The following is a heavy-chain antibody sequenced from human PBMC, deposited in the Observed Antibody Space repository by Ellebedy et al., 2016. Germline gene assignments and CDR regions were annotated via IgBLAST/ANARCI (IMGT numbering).Heavy chain of an antibody. D-gene: IGHD3-16*01. CDR3: ARGVGGTSLNWFDP. J-gene: IGHJ5*02. V-gene: IGHV3-48*04. Sequence: GESLKISXTASGYIYSMHWVRQAPGKGLEWLSFINSRSTLIYYADSVKGRFTISRDNAKNSVYLQMNSLRGEDTALYYCARGVGGTSLNWFDPWGQGTLVTVSS. CDR2: INSRSTLI. CDR1: GYIYS.